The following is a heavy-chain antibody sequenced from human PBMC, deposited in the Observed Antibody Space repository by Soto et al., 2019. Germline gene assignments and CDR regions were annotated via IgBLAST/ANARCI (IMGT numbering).Heavy chain of an antibody. D-gene: IGHD6-19*01. CDR3: ARDTKQWLVPSCDY. Sequence: PSETLSLTCAVYGGSFSGYYWSWIRQPPGKGLEWIGEINHSGSTNYNPSLKSRVTISVDTSKNQFSLKLSSVTAADTAVHYCARDTKQWLVPSCDYWGQGTLVTVSS. CDR1: GGSFSGYY. V-gene: IGHV4-34*01. J-gene: IGHJ4*02. CDR2: INHSGST.